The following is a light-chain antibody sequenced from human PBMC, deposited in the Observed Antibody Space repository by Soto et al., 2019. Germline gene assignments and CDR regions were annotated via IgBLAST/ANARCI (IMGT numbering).Light chain of an antibody. J-gene: IGLJ1*01. CDR3: NSYTTSNTRQIV. Sequence: QSVLTQRASVSGSPGQSITISCTGTSSDVGGYNYVSWYQQHPSKAPKFMIYDVSNRPSGVSTRFSGSKSGNTASLTISGLQAEDEADYYCNSYTTSNTRQIVFGTGTKVTVL. V-gene: IGLV2-14*01. CDR2: DVS. CDR1: SSDVGGYNY.